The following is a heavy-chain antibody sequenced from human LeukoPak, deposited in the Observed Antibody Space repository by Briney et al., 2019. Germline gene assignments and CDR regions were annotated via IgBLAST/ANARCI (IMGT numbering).Heavy chain of an antibody. CDR3: AEVREYCATTSCYAPFDS. V-gene: IGHV1-46*01. Sequence: ASVKVSCKASGYTFTNYYMQWVRQAPGQGLEWMGIIDPSGGDTRYAQTFQGRVTLTMDTSTSTVYMQVSSLRSEDTAVYYCAEVREYCATTSCYAPFDSWGQGTLVTVSS. D-gene: IGHD2-2*01. CDR2: IDPSGGDT. J-gene: IGHJ4*02. CDR1: GYTFTNYY.